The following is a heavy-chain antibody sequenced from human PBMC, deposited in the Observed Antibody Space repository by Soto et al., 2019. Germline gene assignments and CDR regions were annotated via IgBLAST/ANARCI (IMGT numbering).Heavy chain of an antibody. Sequence: SATLSLTCTVSGGSISSSSYYWGWIRQPPGKGLEWIGSIYYSGSTYYNPSLKSRVTISVDTSKNQFSLKLSSVTAADTAVYYCARHYPASYYYDSSGYPPIWWFDPWGQGTLVTVSS. V-gene: IGHV4-39*01. CDR2: IYYSGST. CDR3: ARHYPASYYYDSSGYPPIWWFDP. D-gene: IGHD3-22*01. J-gene: IGHJ5*02. CDR1: GGSISSSSYY.